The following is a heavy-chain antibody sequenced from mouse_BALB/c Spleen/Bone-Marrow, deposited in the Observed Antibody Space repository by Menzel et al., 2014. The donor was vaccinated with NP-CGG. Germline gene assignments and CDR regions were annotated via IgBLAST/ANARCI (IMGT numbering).Heavy chain of an antibody. J-gene: IGHJ3*01. CDR2: INPSNGDT. V-gene: IGHV1S81*02. CDR1: GYTFTSYY. D-gene: IGHD2-13*01. Sequence: QVQHQQSGAERVKPEASVKLSCKAFGYTFTSYYMYWVKQRPGQGLEWIGEINPSNGDTNFNEKFESKATLTVDKSSSTAYMQLSSLTSEDSAVYYCTREGDSPFAYWGQGTLVTVSA. CDR3: TREGDSPFAY.